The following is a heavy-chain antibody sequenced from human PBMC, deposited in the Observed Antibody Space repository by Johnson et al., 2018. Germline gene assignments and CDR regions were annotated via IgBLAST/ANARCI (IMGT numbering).Heavy chain of an antibody. Sequence: VQLQESGGGLVQPGGSLRLSCVASEFTFNIYWMHWVRQAPGKGLEWVSRINSDGSLIFYADSVKGQFTISRDNARNTLYLQINSLGDEDTAVYFCARARAVGLQYLGVWGQGTTVIVSS. CDR2: INSDGSLI. CDR1: EFTFNIYW. V-gene: IGHV3-74*01. D-gene: IGHD5-24*01. CDR3: ARARAVGLQYLGV. J-gene: IGHJ6*02.